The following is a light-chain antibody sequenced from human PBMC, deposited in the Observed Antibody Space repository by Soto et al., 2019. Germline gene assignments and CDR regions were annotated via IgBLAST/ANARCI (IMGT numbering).Light chain of an antibody. CDR1: QNIRTY. CDR3: QQSYSNPTWT. V-gene: IGKV1-39*01. Sequence: DIQMTQSPYSLSASVGDSVTITCRASQNIRTYLNWYQQKPGRAPKLLIHSASALPSGVPSRFSGSGSGTEFTLTISSLQPGDFATYYCQQSYSNPTWTFGQGTKVDIK. J-gene: IGKJ1*01. CDR2: SAS.